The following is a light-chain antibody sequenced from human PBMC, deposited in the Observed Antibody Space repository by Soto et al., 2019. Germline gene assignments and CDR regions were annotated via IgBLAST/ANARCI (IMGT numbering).Light chain of an antibody. J-gene: IGLJ2*01. V-gene: IGLV2-8*01. CDR3: ASYAGNDNVV. CDR2: DVN. Sequence: QSVLTQPPSASGSPGQSVTISCTGTSSDVGGYNFVSWYQQHPGKAPKLMIYDVNTRPSGVPHRFSGSKSGNTASLTVSGLQAEDEADYHCASYAGNDNVVFGGGTKLTVL. CDR1: SSDVGGYNF.